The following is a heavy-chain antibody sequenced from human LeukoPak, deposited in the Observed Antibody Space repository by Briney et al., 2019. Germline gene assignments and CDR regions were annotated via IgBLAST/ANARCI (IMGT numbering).Heavy chain of an antibody. D-gene: IGHD4-11*01. CDR2: IYSGGSA. V-gene: IGHV3-66*01. J-gene: IGHJ6*03. CDR3: ARGGNKYSNYGGGDQYYYYYMDV. Sequence: GGSLRLSCAASGFNVSSNYMSWLRQAPGKGLAWVSVIYSGGSAYYAHSVKGRFTNSRDNSKNTLYLQMNSRRTEDTAVYYCARGGNKYSNYGGGDQYYYYYMDVWGKGTTVTVSS. CDR1: GFNVSSNY.